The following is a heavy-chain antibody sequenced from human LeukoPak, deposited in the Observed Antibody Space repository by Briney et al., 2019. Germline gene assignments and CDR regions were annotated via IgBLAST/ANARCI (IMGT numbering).Heavy chain of an antibody. Sequence: GGSLRLSCAASGFTFSSYVMNWVRQAPGKGLEWVSSISAGGGSTYYADSVKGRFTISRDNSKNTLYLQMNSLRAEDTAVYYCAREGGRQWLRPYYFDYWGQGTLVTVSS. D-gene: IGHD5-12*01. V-gene: IGHV3-23*01. J-gene: IGHJ4*02. CDR2: ISAGGGST. CDR1: GFTFSSYV. CDR3: AREGGRQWLRPYYFDY.